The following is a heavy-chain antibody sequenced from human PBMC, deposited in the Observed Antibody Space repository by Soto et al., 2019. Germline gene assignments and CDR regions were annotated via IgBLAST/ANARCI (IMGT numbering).Heavy chain of an antibody. J-gene: IGHJ6*02. CDR1: GGSFSGYY. D-gene: IGHD6-19*01. CDR2: INHSGST. Sequence: SETLSLTCAVYGGSFSGYYWSWIRQPPGKGLEWIGEINHSGSTNYNPSLKSRVTISVDTSKNQFSLKLSSVTAADTAVYYCERFRSGWFDYYGMDVWGQGTTVTVSS. V-gene: IGHV4-34*01. CDR3: ERFRSGWFDYYGMDV.